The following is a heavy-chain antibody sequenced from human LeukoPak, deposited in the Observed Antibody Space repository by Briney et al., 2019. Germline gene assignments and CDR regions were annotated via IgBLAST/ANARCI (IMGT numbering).Heavy chain of an antibody. D-gene: IGHD7-27*01. CDR1: GFTFSTYW. J-gene: IGHJ4*02. CDR2: IKQDGSEK. V-gene: IGHV3-7*05. CDR3: ERGTNWAFDS. Sequence: PGGSLRLSCAASGFTFSTYWMSWVRQPPGKGLQWVANIKQDGSEKYYVDSVKGRFTISRDNAKNSLYLQMNSLRAEDTAVYYCERGTNWAFDSWGQGTLVTVSS.